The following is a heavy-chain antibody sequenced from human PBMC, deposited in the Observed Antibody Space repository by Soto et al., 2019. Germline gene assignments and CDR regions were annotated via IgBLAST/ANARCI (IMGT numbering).Heavy chain of an antibody. CDR1: GGTFTSYA. J-gene: IGHJ6*02. CDR2: IIPIFGTA. Sequence: GASVKVSCKASGGTFTSYAISCVRQAPGQGLEWMGGIIPIFGTANYAQKFQGRATITADESTSTAYMELSSLRSEDTAVYYCARGVHVTMVRGVIRYPNYYYYGMDVWGQGTTVTV. V-gene: IGHV1-69*13. D-gene: IGHD3-10*01. CDR3: ARGVHVTMVRGVIRYPNYYYYGMDV.